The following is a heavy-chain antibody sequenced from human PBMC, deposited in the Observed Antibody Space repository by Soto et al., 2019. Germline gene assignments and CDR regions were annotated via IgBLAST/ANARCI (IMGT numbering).Heavy chain of an antibody. V-gene: IGHV1-69*13. J-gene: IGHJ5*02. CDR3: ARVGRYCSGGSCFYWFDP. D-gene: IGHD2-15*01. CDR2: IIPIFGTA. CDR1: GGTFSSYA. Sequence: ASVKVSCEASGGTFSSYAISWVRQAPGQGLEWMGGIIPIFGTANDAQKVQGRVTITANESTSTAYMELSSLRSEDTAVYYCARVGRYCSGGSCFYWFDPWG.